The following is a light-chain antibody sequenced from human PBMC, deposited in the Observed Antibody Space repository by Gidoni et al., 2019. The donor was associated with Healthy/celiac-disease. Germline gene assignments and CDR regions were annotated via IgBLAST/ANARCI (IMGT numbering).Light chain of an antibody. CDR3: QKYNSARTWT. CDR2: AAS. J-gene: IGKJ1*01. CDR1: QSISTY. V-gene: IGKV1-27*01. Sequence: DIQLTQSPSSLSASVGDRVTITCRASQSISTYLAWYQQKPGKVPKLLIYAASTLQAGVPSRVSGSGSGTDFTLTISSLHPEDVATYYWQKYNSARTWTFGQGTKVEIK.